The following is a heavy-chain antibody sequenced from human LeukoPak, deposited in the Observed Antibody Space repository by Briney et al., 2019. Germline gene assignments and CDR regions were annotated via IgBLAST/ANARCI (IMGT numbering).Heavy chain of an antibody. V-gene: IGHV4-34*01. CDR1: GGSFSGYY. CDR3: ARVPRSSVPYYGIDV. J-gene: IGHJ6*04. Sequence: SETLSLTCAVYGGSFSGYYWSWIRQPPGKGLEWIGEINHSGRTNYNPSLKSRVTISVDTSKNQFSLKLSSVTAADTAVYYCARVPRSSVPYYGIDVWGKGTTVTVSS. D-gene: IGHD3-22*01. CDR2: INHSGRT.